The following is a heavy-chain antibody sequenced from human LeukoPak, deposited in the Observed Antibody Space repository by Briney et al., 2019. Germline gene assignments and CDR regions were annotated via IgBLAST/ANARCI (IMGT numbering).Heavy chain of an antibody. CDR3: ARAGGYDILTGYYKVGWFDP. V-gene: IGHV4-61*02. CDR2: IYTSAST. CDR1: GGSISSGSYY. D-gene: IGHD3-9*01. J-gene: IGHJ5*02. Sequence: SQTLSLTCTVSGGSISSGSYYWSRIRQPAGQGLEWIGRIYTSASTNYNPSLKSRVTISVDTSKNQFSLKLSSVTAADTAVYYCARAGGYDILTGYYKVGWFDPWGQGTLVTVSS.